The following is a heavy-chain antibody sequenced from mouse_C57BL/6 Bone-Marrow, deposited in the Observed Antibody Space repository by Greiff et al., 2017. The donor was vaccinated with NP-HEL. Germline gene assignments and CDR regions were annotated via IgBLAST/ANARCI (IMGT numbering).Heavy chain of an antibody. D-gene: IGHD1-2*01. V-gene: IGHV1-74*01. CDR3: AHCAMDY. CDR1: GYTFTGYG. Sequence: QVQLQQPGAELVKPGASVTVSCKASGYTFTGYGMHWVKQRPVQGLEWIGRIHPAAGDTNYNQKFKGKATLTADKSSSTAYMQLSSLTSEDSAVYYCAHCAMDYWCQGTSVTVSS. J-gene: IGHJ4*01. CDR2: IHPAAGDT.